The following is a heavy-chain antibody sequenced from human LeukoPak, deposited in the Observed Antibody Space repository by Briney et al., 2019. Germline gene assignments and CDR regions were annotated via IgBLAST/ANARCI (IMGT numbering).Heavy chain of an antibody. CDR2: ISDSGGDT. J-gene: IGHJ4*02. Sequence: PGGSLRLSCAASALSFDNFAMSWVRQAPGRGLEWIAAISDSGGDTCYAESIKGRFTISRDNSKNTLYLQMNSLRADVTALYYCAKHPFIAVTVLEHWGQGTLVTVSS. V-gene: IGHV3-23*01. D-gene: IGHD6-19*01. CDR1: ALSFDNFA. CDR3: AKHPFIAVTVLEH.